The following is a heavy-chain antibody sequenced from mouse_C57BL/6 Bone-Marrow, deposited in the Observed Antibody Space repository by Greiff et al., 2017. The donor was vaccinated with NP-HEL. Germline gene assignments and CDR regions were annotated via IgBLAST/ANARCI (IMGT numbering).Heavy chain of an antibody. D-gene: IGHD1-1*01. J-gene: IGHJ4*01. CDR2: ISDGGSYT. CDR1: GFTFSSYA. V-gene: IGHV5-4*01. CDR3: AREVVVITTAYYAMDY. Sequence: EVQRVESGGGLVKPGGSLKLSCAASGFTFSSYAMSWVRQTPEKRLEWVATISDGGSYTYYPDNVKGRFTISRDNAKNNLYLQMSHLKSEDTAMYYCAREVVVITTAYYAMDYWGQGTSVTVSS.